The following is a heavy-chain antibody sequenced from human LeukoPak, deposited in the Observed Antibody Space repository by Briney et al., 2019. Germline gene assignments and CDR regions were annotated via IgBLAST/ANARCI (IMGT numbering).Heavy chain of an antibody. J-gene: IGHJ6*02. D-gene: IGHD3-3*01. Sequence: GGSLRLSCAASGFTFSSFAMSWVRQAPGKGLEWVSGSSNSGGSTYYADSVKGRFTISRDNSKNRLYLQMNSLRADDTAVYYCAKAISPRLDYYYGMDVWGQGTTVTVSS. CDR1: GFTFSSFA. V-gene: IGHV3-23*01. CDR3: AKAISPRLDYYYGMDV. CDR2: SSNSGGST.